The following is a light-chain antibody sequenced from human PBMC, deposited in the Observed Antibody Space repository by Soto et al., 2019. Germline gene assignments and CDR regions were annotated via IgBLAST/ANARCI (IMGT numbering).Light chain of an antibody. CDR1: QSVSSN. J-gene: IGKJ4*01. CDR2: DVS. V-gene: IGKV3D-15*01. CDR3: QQYHDWPLT. Sequence: IVMTHSPATLSVSPGERATLSCRASQSVSSNFAWYQQRPAQAPRLLIYDVSTRATGVPTRFSGSGSGTEFTLTISSLQSEDFAVYYCQQYHDWPLTFGGGTKVDIK.